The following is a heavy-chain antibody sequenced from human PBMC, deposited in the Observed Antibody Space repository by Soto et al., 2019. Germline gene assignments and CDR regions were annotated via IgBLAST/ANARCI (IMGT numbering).Heavy chain of an antibody. D-gene: IGHD4-17*01. V-gene: IGHV4-59*08. J-gene: IGHJ4*02. Sequence: PSETLSLTCTVSGGSISSYYWSWIRQPPGKGLEWIGYIYYSGSTNYNPSLKSRVTISVDTSKNQFSLKLSSVTAADTAVYYCARHETLRGDYDYWGQGTLVTVSS. CDR2: IYYSGST. CDR1: GGSISSYY. CDR3: ARHETLRGDYDY.